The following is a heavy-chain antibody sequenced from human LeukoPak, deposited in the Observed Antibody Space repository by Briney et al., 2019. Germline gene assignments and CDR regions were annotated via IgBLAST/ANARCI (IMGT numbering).Heavy chain of an antibody. J-gene: IGHJ4*02. CDR3: AKPQVLWFGELPHD. D-gene: IGHD3-10*01. CDR2: ISYDGSNK. Sequence: PGGSLRLSCAASGFTFRSYAMHWVRQAPGKGLVWVGVISYDGSNKYYADSVKGRFTISRDNSKNTLYLQMNSLRAEDTAVYYCAKPQVLWFGELPHDWGQGTLVTVSS. CDR1: GFTFRSYA. V-gene: IGHV3-30*18.